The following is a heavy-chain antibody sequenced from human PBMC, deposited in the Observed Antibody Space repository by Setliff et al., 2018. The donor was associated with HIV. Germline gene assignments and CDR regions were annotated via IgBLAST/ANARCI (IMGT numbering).Heavy chain of an antibody. J-gene: IGHJ3*02. CDR1: GGSISSSSYY. V-gene: IGHV4-39*07. D-gene: IGHD3-10*01. Sequence: KPSETLSLTCTVSGGSISSSSYYWGWIRQPPGKGLEWIGNIYYSGSTYYNPSLKSRLTISKDTSKNHFSLQLSSVTAAETALYYCARSDNYGSGTSLPFDCFDIWGQGTMVT. CDR3: ARSDNYGSGTSLPFDCFDI. CDR2: IYYSGST.